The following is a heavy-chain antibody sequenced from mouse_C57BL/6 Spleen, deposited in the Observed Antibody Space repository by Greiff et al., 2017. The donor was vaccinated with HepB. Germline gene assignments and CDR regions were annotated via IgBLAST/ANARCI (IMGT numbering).Heavy chain of an antibody. CDR3: ARDGGYGNHWYFDV. Sequence: DVKLQESGPGLVKPSQSLSLTCSVTGYSITSGYYWNWIRQFPGNKLEWMGYISYDGSNNYNPSLKNRISITRDTSKNQFFLKLNSVTTEDTATYYCARDGGYGNHWYFDVWGTGTTVTVSS. V-gene: IGHV3-6*01. CDR1: GYSITSGYY. J-gene: IGHJ1*03. D-gene: IGHD2-1*01. CDR2: ISYDGSN.